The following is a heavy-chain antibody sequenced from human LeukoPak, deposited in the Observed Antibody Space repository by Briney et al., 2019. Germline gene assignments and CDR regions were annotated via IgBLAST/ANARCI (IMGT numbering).Heavy chain of an antibody. CDR3: AREHSSSPYRYYYYGMDD. J-gene: IGHJ6*02. CDR2: ISSSGSTI. Sequence: GGSLRLSCAASGFTFSDYYMSWIRQAPGKGLEWVSYISSSGSTIYYADSVKGRFTISRDNAKNSLYLQMNSLRAEDTAVYYCAREHSSSPYRYYYYGMDDWGQGTTVTVSS. V-gene: IGHV3-11*01. D-gene: IGHD6-6*01. CDR1: GFTFSDYY.